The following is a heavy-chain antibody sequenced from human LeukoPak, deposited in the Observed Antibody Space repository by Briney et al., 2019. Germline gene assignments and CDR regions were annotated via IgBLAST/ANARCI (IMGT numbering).Heavy chain of an antibody. CDR2: IRSDGSST. CDR3: ATSAGEDFDH. V-gene: IGHV3-74*01. D-gene: IGHD3-10*01. CDR1: GFTFNTYW. Sequence: PGGSLRLSCAASGFTFNTYWMHWVRQAPGKGLVWVSRIRSDGSSTSYADSVRGRFTISRDNAKNTMYLQMNSLRAEDTAMYYCATSAGEDFDHWGQGTLVTVSS. J-gene: IGHJ4*02.